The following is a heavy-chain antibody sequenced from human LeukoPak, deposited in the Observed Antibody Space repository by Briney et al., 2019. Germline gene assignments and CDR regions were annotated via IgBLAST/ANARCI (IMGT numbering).Heavy chain of an antibody. CDR3: VRWGVEAGMDY. CDR2: ISSSSDYI. Sequence: GGSLRLSCAASGLTFNSYRMNWVRQAPGKGLEWVSSISSSSDYIYYADSLKGRFTISRDNAKKSMFLQMNSLRAEETAVYICVRWGVEAGMDYWGQGTLVTVSS. J-gene: IGHJ4*02. D-gene: IGHD6-19*01. V-gene: IGHV3-21*01. CDR1: GLTFNSYR.